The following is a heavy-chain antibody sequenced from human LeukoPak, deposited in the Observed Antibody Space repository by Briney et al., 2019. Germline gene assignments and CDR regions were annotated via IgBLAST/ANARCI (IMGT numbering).Heavy chain of an antibody. CDR3: ARSRKRLTSGSPRSYYYLMDV. Sequence: SETLSLTCTVSGGSISTYYWSWIRQPPGKGLEWIGHMIYSGSASPNPSLKSRVTISVDASKNLVSLQLTSVTAADTAVYHCARSRKRLTSGSPRSYYYLMDVWGKGTTVTVSS. J-gene: IGHJ6*03. V-gene: IGHV4-59*01. D-gene: IGHD2-8*01. CDR1: GGSISTYY. CDR2: MIYSGSA.